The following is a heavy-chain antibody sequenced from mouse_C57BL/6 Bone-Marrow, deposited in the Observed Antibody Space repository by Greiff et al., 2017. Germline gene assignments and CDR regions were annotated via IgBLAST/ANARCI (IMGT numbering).Heavy chain of an antibody. V-gene: IGHV5-15*01. CDR2: ISNLAYSI. Sequence: EVKLMESGGGLVQPGGSLKLSCAASGFTFSDYGMAWVRQAPRKGPEWVAFISNLAYSIYYADTVTGRFTISRENAKNTLYLEMSSLRSEDTAMYYCARRGQLRPLYNAMDYWGQGTSVTVSS. CDR3: ARRGQLRPLYNAMDY. D-gene: IGHD3-2*02. CDR1: GFTFSDYG. J-gene: IGHJ4*01.